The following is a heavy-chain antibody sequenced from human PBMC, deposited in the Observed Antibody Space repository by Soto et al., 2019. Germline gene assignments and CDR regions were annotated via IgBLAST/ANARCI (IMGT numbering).Heavy chain of an antibody. V-gene: IGHV4-4*02. CDR2: IFHSGST. D-gene: IGHD1-26*01. CDR1: GGSISNSNW. Sequence: SETLSLTCAVFGGSISNSNWWTWVRQPPGKGLDWIGEIFHSGSTNYNSSLMGRVTISVDKANNQFSLKLSSVTAADTAVYYWPPRRIVGPVIGGQGPRVAVSS. J-gene: IGHJ4*02. CDR3: PPRRIVGPVI.